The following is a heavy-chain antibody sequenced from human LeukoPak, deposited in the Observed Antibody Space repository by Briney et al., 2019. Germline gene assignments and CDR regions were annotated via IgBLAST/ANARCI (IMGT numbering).Heavy chain of an antibody. D-gene: IGHD6-13*01. CDR2: INPNSGGT. J-gene: IGHJ5*02. V-gene: IGHV1-2*02. CDR3: ARVTSIAAAPLAFDP. Sequence: ASVKVSCKASGYTFTGYYMHWVRQAPGQGLEWTGWINPNSGGTNYAQKFQGRVTMTRDTSISTAYMELSRLRSDDTAVYYCARVTSIAAAPLAFDPWGQGTLVTVSS. CDR1: GYTFTGYY.